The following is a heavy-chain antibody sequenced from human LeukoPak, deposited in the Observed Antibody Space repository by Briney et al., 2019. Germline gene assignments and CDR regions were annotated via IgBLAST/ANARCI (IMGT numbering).Heavy chain of an antibody. Sequence: GASVKVSCKASGGTFSSYAISWVRQAPGQGLEWMGGIIPIFGTANYAQKFQGRVTITADESTSTAYMELSSLRSEDTAVYYCARGVSPFSETFDYWGQGTLVAVSS. V-gene: IGHV1-69*13. J-gene: IGHJ4*02. CDR3: ARGVSPFSETFDY. CDR1: GGTFSSYA. D-gene: IGHD3-3*01. CDR2: IIPIFGTA.